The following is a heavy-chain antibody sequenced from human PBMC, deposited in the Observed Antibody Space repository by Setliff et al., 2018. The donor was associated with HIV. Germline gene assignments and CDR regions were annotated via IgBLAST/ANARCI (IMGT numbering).Heavy chain of an antibody. CDR1: GFTFSSYS. J-gene: IGHJ6*03. D-gene: IGHD2-15*01. CDR3: ARGRRDCSSGSCYGPYYMDV. CDR2: ISSSSSYI. V-gene: IGHV3-21*01. Sequence: GGSLRLSCAASGFTFSSYSMNWVRQAPGKGLEWVSSISSSSSYIYYADSVKGRFTISRDNAKSTLYLQMNSLRAEDTATYYCARGRRDCSSGSCYGPYYMDVWGKGTTVTVSS.